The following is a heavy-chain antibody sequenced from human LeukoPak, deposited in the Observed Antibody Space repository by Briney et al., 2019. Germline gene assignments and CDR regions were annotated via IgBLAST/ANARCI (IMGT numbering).Heavy chain of an antibody. CDR3: ARDQFGFDY. CDR1: GFILSDHY. Sequence: GGSLRLSCEVTGFILSDHYMSWIRQAPGKGLEWTSYSTSSGDMIHYADSVKGRFTISRDNAKNSLYLQMNSLRAEDTAVYYCARDQFGFDYWGQGTLVTVSS. D-gene: IGHD3-16*01. CDR2: STSSGDMI. J-gene: IGHJ4*02. V-gene: IGHV3-11*04.